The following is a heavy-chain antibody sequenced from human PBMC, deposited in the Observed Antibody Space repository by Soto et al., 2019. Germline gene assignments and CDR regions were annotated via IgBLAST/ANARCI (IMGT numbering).Heavy chain of an antibody. D-gene: IGHD2-2*01. J-gene: IGHJ6*03. CDR2: ISAYNGNT. V-gene: IGHV1-18*01. Sequence: QVQLVQSGAEVKKPGASVKVSCKASGYTFTSYGISWVRQAPGQGLEWMGWISAYNGNTNYAQKLQGRVTMTTDTSTSTAYMELRSLRSDDTAVYCCARDLYCSSTSCYPPYYYYYMDVWGKGTTVTVSS. CDR3: ARDLYCSSTSCYPPYYYYYMDV. CDR1: GYTFTSYG.